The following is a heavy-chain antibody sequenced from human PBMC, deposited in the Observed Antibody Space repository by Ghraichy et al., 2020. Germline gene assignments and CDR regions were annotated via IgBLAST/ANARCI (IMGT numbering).Heavy chain of an antibody. Sequence: TLSLTCTVSGGSISSGGYYWSWIRQYPGKGLEWIGYIYYSGSTYYNPSLKSRVTISVDTSKNQFSLKLSSVTAADTAVYYCAREGPLWFGDPWGQGTLVTVSS. CDR1: GGSISSGGYY. D-gene: IGHD3-10*01. J-gene: IGHJ5*02. CDR3: AREGPLWFGDP. V-gene: IGHV4-31*03. CDR2: IYYSGST.